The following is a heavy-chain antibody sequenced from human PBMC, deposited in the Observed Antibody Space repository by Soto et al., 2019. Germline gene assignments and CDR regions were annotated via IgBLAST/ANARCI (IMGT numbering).Heavy chain of an antibody. CDR3: ARIEMASIK. CDR1: CASIRSGVFY. Sequence: LSLTCSVSCASIRSGVFYWSWLRQSPGKGLEWIGHIYYTGSTFVSPSLKGRLTISLDTSKNQFSLDLSSVTAADTAMYYCARIEMASIKWGRGTLVTVSS. V-gene: IGHV4-31*03. J-gene: IGHJ4*02. D-gene: IGHD5-12*01. CDR2: IYYTGST.